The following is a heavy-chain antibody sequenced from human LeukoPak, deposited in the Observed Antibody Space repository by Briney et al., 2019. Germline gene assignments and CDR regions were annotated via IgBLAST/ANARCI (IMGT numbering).Heavy chain of an antibody. J-gene: IGHJ4*02. CDR2: INGGGTAT. D-gene: IGHD3-3*01. CDR1: GLTFSNYA. V-gene: IGHV3-23*01. Sequence: GGSLRLSCVASGLTFSNYAMTWVRQAPGKGLEWVSAINGGGTATYYADSVKGRFTISRDNSKKTLYLQMNSLRVEDTAVYYCARGGGSGYYGFGYWGQGTLVTVSS. CDR3: ARGGGSGYYGFGY.